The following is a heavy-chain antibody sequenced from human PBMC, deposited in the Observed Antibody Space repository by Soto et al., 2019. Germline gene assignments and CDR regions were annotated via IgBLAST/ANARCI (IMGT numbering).Heavy chain of an antibody. CDR3: AREGGYSLLVDP. D-gene: IGHD3-22*01. J-gene: IGHJ5*02. V-gene: IGHV4-59*01. CDR2: IYYSGST. Sequence: SETLSLTCTVSGGSISSYYWSWIRQPPGKGLEWIGYIYYSGSTNYNPSLKSRVTISVDTSKNQFSLKLSSVTAADTAVYYCAREGGYSLLVDPWGQGTLVTV. CDR1: GGSISSYY.